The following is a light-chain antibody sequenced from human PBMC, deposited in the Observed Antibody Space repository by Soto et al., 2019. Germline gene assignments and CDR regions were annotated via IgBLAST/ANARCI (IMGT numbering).Light chain of an antibody. Sequence: QSALTQPASVSGSPGQSITISCTGTSSDVDGYNYVSWYQQHPGKAPKLMIYDVSNRPSGVSNRFSGSKSGNTASLTISGLQAEDEADYYCSSYSSSSTYYVFGTGIKLTVL. CDR3: SSYSSSSTYYV. CDR1: SSDVDGYNY. CDR2: DVS. V-gene: IGLV2-14*01. J-gene: IGLJ1*01.